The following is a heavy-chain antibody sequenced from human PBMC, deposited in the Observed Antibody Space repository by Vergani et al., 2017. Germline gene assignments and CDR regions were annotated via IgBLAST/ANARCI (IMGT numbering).Heavy chain of an antibody. D-gene: IGHD2/OR15-2a*01. V-gene: IGHV3-23*01. CDR3: AREERSNTSPFVGY. J-gene: IGHJ4*02. CDR1: GFTFSNSA. CDR2: ISAHGDRT. Sequence: EVHLLESGGGQVEAGGSLRLSCVASGFTFSNSAMSWVRQTSGKGLEWVSAISAHGDRTYYADSVKGRFTIARDNSKNTVYLQMNSLKAEDRATYYCAREERSNTSPFVGYWGQGTLVTV.